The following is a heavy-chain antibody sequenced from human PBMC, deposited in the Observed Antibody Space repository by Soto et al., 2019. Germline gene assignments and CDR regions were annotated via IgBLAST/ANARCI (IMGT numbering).Heavy chain of an antibody. V-gene: IGHV1-18*01. CDR3: ARVQYSPPYYYYYGMDV. D-gene: IGHD5-18*01. Sequence: SGAEVKKPGASVKVSCKASGYTFTSYGISWVRQAPGLGLEWMGWISAYNGNTNYAQKLQGRVTMTTDTSTSTAYMELRSLRSDDSAVYYCARVQYSPPYYYYYGMDVWGQGTTVTVSS. CDR1: GYTFTSYG. J-gene: IGHJ6*02. CDR2: ISAYNGNT.